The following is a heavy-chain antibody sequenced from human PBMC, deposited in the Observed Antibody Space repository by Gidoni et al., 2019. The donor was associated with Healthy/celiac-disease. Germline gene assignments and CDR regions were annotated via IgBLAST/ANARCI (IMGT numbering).Heavy chain of an antibody. Sequence: QVPLKESGPVLVNPTETLTLTSTVPALSLSNARMGVSWIRQPPGKALEWLAHIFSNDEKSYSTSLKSRLTISKDTSKSQVVLTMTNMDPVDTATYYCARLSSYGGNGKGDFDYWGQGTLVTVSS. J-gene: IGHJ4*02. CDR2: IFSNDEK. D-gene: IGHD4-17*01. V-gene: IGHV2-26*01. CDR1: ALSLSNARMG. CDR3: ARLSSYGGNGKGDFDY.